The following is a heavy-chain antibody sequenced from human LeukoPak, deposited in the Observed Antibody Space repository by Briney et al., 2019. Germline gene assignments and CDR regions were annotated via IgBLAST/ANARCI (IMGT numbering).Heavy chain of an antibody. J-gene: IGHJ6*04. Sequence: PSQTLSLTCTVSGGSISSGDYYWSWIRQPPGKGLEWIGYIYYSGSTYYNLSLKSRVTISVDTSKNQFSLKLSSVTAADTAVYYCARDPLVVVAATRYYYYGMDVWGKGTTVTVSS. CDR1: GGSISSGDYY. V-gene: IGHV4-30-4*01. CDR3: ARDPLVVVAATRYYYYGMDV. CDR2: IYYSGST. D-gene: IGHD2-15*01.